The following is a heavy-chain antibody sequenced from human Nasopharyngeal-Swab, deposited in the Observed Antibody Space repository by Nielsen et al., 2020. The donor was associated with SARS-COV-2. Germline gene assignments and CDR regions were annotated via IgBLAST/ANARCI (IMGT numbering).Heavy chain of an antibody. CDR2: IKSKTDGGTT. CDR1: GFTFSNAW. D-gene: IGHD5-18*01. Sequence: GESLNISCAASGFTFSNAWMSWVRQAPGKGLEWVGRIKSKTDGGTTDYAAPVKGRFTISRDDSKNTLYLQMNSLKTEDTAVYYCTTDREIQLWLKGYFDYWGQGTLVTVSS. J-gene: IGHJ4*02. V-gene: IGHV3-15*01. CDR3: TTDREIQLWLKGYFDY.